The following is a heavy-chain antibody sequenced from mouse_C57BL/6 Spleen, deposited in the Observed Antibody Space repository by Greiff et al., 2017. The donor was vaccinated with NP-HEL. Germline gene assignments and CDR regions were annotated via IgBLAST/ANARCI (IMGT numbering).Heavy chain of an antibody. Sequence: VKLQQSGPGLVAPSQSLSITCTVSGFSLTSYGVHWVRQPPGKGLEWLVVIWSDGSTTYNSALKSRLSISKDNSKSQVFLKMNSLQTDDTAMYYCARHWDYDGEVFAYWGQGTLVTVSA. V-gene: IGHV2-6-1*01. D-gene: IGHD2-4*01. J-gene: IGHJ3*01. CDR3: ARHWDYDGEVFAY. CDR1: GFSLTSYG. CDR2: IWSDGST.